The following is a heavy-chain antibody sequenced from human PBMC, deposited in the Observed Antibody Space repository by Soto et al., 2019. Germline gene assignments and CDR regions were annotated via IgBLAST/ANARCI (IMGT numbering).Heavy chain of an antibody. Sequence: GGSLRLSCAASGFTFSSYAMHWVRQAPGKGLEWVAVISYDGSNKYYADSVKGRFTISRDNSKNTLYLQMNSLRAEDTAVYYCARDFHPPTMGATTHYFDYWGQGTLVTVSS. V-gene: IGHV3-30-3*01. J-gene: IGHJ4*02. CDR1: GFTFSSYA. CDR2: ISYDGSNK. CDR3: ARDFHPPTMGATTHYFDY. D-gene: IGHD1-26*01.